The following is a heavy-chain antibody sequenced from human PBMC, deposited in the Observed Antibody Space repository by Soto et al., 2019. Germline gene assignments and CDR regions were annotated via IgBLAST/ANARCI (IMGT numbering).Heavy chain of an antibody. J-gene: IGHJ1*01. V-gene: IGHV4-4*07. D-gene: IGHD1-7*01. CDR3: ARETGENWTYEAH. CDR2: ITINGNT. CDR1: CAYINGIC. Sequence: LSRTNRGSCAYINGICWCWILQPAGKGLEWIGRITINGNTQKNPSFKSRVTMSIDTSRNHFSLNLQSATAADTALYYCARETGENWTYEAHWGPGTLVTVSS.